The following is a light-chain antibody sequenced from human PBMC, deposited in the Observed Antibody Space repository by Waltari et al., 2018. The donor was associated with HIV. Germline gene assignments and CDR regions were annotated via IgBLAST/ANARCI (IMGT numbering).Light chain of an antibody. CDR3: QSYDSSLSAPVV. Sequence: QSVLTQPPSVSGAPGQRVTISCTGSSSNIGAGYVVHWYQQLPGTAPKLLIYGNSNRPSGVPDRFSGSKSGTSASLAITGLQAEDEADYYYQSYDSSLSAPVVFGGGTKLTVL. CDR1: SSNIGAGYV. CDR2: GNS. V-gene: IGLV1-40*01. J-gene: IGLJ2*01.